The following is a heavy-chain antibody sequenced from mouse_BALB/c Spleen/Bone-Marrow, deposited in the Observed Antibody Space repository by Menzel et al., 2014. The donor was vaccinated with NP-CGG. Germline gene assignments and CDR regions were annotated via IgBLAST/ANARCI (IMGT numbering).Heavy chain of an antibody. D-gene: IGHD2-14*01. CDR1: GFTFDSYN. Sequence: EVQLVESGGGLVTPGGSLKLSCAASGFTFDSYNMSWVRQTPEKRLEWVATISSGGGNTYYPDSVKGRFTISRDNAKNNLYLQMSSLRSEDTALYYCVRREYDDYFDYWGQGTPLTVSS. CDR2: ISSGGGNT. V-gene: IGHV5-9*03. J-gene: IGHJ2*01. CDR3: VRREYDDYFDY.